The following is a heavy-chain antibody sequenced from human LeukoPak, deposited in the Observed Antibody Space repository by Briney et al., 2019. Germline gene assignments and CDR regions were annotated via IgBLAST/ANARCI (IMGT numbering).Heavy chain of an antibody. CDR3: ARVEDSSSSAAVDY. CDR1: GGTFSSYA. V-gene: IGHV1-69*04. J-gene: IGHJ4*02. CDR2: IIPILGIA. D-gene: IGHD6-6*01. Sequence: ASVKVSCKASGGTFSSYAISWVRQAPGQGLEWMGRIIPILGIANYAQKFQGRVTITADESTSTAYMELSSLRSEDTAVYYCARVEDSSSSAAVDYWGQGTLVTVSS.